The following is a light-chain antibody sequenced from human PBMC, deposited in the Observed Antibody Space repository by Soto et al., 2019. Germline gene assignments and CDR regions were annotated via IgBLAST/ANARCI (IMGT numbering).Light chain of an antibody. CDR1: SSDVGSYNR. V-gene: IGLV2-18*02. CDR3: NSYTISDTYV. J-gene: IGLJ1*01. Sequence: QSALTQPPSMSGSPGQSVTISCIGTSSDVGSYNRVSWYQQPPGTAPKLIIYEGYTRPSGVPDRFSASKSGNTASLTISGLQAEDEADYYCNSYTISDTYVFGTGTKVTVL. CDR2: EGY.